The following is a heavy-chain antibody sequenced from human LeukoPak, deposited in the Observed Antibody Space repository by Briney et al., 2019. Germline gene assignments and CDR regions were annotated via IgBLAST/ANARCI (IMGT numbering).Heavy chain of an antibody. D-gene: IGHD3-9*01. Sequence: SETLSLTCTVSGGSISSYYWSWIRQPPGKGLEWIGYIYYSGSTNYNPSLKSRVTISVDTSKNQFSLKLSSMTAADTAVYYCAGRRRLRYFDWLPFDYWGQGTLVTVSS. J-gene: IGHJ4*02. CDR3: AGRRRLRYFDWLPFDY. CDR1: GGSISSYY. V-gene: IGHV4-59*01. CDR2: IYYSGST.